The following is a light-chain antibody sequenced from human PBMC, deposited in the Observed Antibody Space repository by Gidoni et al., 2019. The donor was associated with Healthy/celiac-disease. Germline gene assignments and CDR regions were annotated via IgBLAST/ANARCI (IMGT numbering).Light chain of an antibody. CDR2: SNN. V-gene: IGLV1-47*02. CDR1: RSNIGINY. CDR3: AAWDDSLTVV. Sequence: QSVLTQPPSASGTPGQRVTISCSGSRSNIGINYVYWYQQLPGTPPNLLLYSNNQRPSGIPYRVSGSQSGTSASLAISGLRSEDEADYYCAAWDDSLTVVFGGGTKLTVL. J-gene: IGLJ2*01.